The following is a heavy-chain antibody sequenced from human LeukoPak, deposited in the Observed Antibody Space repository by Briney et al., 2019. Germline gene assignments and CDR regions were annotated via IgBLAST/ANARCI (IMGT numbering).Heavy chain of an antibody. CDR2: ILYDGSDK. D-gene: IGHD2-2*01. J-gene: IGHJ4*02. Sequence: PGGSLRLSCAASGFTFSTYGMHWVRQAPGKGLEWVAFILYDGSDKYYADSVKGRFTISRDNAKNTLYLQMNSLRAEDTAVYYCARGYCSSTSCYSADWGQGTLVTVSS. CDR1: GFTFSTYG. CDR3: ARGYCSSTSCYSAD. V-gene: IGHV3-33*05.